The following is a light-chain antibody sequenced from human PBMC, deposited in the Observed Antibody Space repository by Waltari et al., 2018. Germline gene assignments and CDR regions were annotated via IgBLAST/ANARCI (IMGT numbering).Light chain of an antibody. CDR2: AGS. Sequence: SALTQPAYVSGPPGQSIPISCTGTSSDVGNYNLVSWYQQHPGKAPQLMISAGSKRPSGVSNRFSGSKSGNTASLTISGLQAEDEADYYCCSYAGSSTYVFGTGTKVTVL. CDR1: SSDVGNYNL. CDR3: CSYAGSSTYV. J-gene: IGLJ1*01. V-gene: IGLV2-23*01.